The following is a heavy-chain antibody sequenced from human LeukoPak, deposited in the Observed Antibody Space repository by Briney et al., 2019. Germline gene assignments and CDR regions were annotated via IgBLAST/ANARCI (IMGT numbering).Heavy chain of an antibody. Sequence: GGSLRLSCAASGFTFSSYWMHWVRQAPGKGLVWVSRINSDGSSTSYADSVKGRFTISRDNAKNTLYLQMNGLRAEDTAVYYCASSGTYYDFDYWGQGTLVTVSS. J-gene: IGHJ4*02. CDR2: INSDGSST. CDR3: ASSGTYYDFDY. V-gene: IGHV3-74*01. D-gene: IGHD1-26*01. CDR1: GFTFSSYW.